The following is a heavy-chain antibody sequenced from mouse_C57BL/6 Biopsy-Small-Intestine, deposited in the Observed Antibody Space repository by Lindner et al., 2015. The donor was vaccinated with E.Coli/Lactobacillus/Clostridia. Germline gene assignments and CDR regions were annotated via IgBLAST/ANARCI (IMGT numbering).Heavy chain of an antibody. D-gene: IGHD3-3*01. CDR2: INPNSDYS. CDR3: ARRAYAMDY. J-gene: IGHJ4*01. Sequence: VQLQESGAELAKPGASVKMSCKASGYTFTNYWIHWVKQRPGQGLEWIGYINPNSDYSEYNQKFKDKATLTADKSSSTAYLQLSSLTSEDSAVYYCARRAYAMDYWGQGTSVTVSS. CDR1: GYTFTNYW. V-gene: IGHV1-7*01.